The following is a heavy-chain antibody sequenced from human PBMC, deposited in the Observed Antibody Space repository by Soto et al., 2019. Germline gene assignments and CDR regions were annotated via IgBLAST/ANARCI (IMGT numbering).Heavy chain of an antibody. V-gene: IGHV4-4*02. Sequence: SQTLSRPRDVCSGSLSSGKWCTWVRQSPVKGLEWIGKVTQNGTTNYNPSLEGRVTISKDESKNQLFLNLTSVTAADTAMYYCARTNRAYFYYGQVDWGPETSVT. CDR1: SGSLSSGKW. D-gene: IGHD3-22*01. CDR2: VTQNGTT. J-gene: IGHJ4*01. CDR3: ARTNRAYFYYGQVD.